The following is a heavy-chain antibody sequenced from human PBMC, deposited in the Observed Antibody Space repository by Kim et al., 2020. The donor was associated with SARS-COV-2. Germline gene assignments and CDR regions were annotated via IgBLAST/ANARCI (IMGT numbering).Heavy chain of an antibody. D-gene: IGHD2-2*01. Sequence: GGSLRLSCAASGFTFSSYAMHWVRQAPGKGLEWVAVVSYDGSNKYYADSVKGRFTISRDNSKNTLYLQMNSLSAEDTAVYYCASVTSCYFGSRCSRTFDIRGQGRMATVS. CDR2: VSYDGSNK. V-gene: IGHV3-30-3*01. J-gene: IGHJ3*02. CDR1: GFTFSSYA. CDR3: ASVTSCYFGSRCSRTFDI.